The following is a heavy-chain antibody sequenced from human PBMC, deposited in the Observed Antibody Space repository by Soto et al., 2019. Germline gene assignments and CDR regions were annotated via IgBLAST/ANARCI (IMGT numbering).Heavy chain of an antibody. D-gene: IGHD6-19*01. CDR3: ARRSLQSSGWYLDY. V-gene: IGHV4-34*01. Sequence: QVQLQQWGAGLLKPSETLSLTCAVYGGSFSGYYWSWIRQPPGKGLEWIGEINHSGSTNYNPSLKSRVTISVDTSKNQFSLKLSSVTAADTAVYYCARRSLQSSGWYLDYWGQGTLVTVSS. CDR2: INHSGST. J-gene: IGHJ4*02. CDR1: GGSFSGYY.